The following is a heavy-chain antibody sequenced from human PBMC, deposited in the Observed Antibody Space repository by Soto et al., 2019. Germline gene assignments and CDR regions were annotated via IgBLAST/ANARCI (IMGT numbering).Heavy chain of an antibody. Sequence: GGSLRLSCAASGFTFSSYAMSWVRQAPGKGLEWVSSISGSGFDTYYADSVKGRFTISRDNSKNTLYLQMDTLRAEDTAVYYCVKGGRLLYSGSYEAWGQGALVTVSS. CDR3: VKGGRLLYSGSYEA. CDR2: ISGSGFDT. J-gene: IGHJ5*02. CDR1: GFTFSSYA. V-gene: IGHV3-23*01. D-gene: IGHD1-26*01.